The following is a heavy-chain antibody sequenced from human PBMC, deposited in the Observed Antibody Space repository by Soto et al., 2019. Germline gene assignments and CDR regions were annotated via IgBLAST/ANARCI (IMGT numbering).Heavy chain of an antibody. CDR2: INAGNGNT. V-gene: IGHV1-3*01. CDR1: GYTFTSYA. CDR3: ARGLPSHVDTAMVSLGDYYGMDV. J-gene: IGHJ6*02. Sequence: QVQLVQSGAEVKKPGASVKVSCKASGYTFTSYAMHWVRQAPGQRLEWMGWINAGNGNTKYSQKXQGRAXITRDTSASTXXMXLTXLRSEDTAVYYCARGLPSHVDTAMVSLGDYYGMDVWGQGTTVTVSS. D-gene: IGHD5-18*01.